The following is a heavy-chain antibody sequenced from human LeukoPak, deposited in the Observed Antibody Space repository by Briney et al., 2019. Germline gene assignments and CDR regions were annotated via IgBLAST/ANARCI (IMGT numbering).Heavy chain of an antibody. D-gene: IGHD3-10*01. V-gene: IGHV3-23*01. Sequence: GGSLRLSCAASGFTFSSYGMSWVRQAPGKRLEWVSAISGSGGSTYYADSVKGRFTISRDNSKNTLYLQMNSLRAEDTAVYYCAKDRLWFGEPTDYWGQGTLVTVSS. J-gene: IGHJ4*02. CDR3: AKDRLWFGEPTDY. CDR1: GFTFSSYG. CDR2: ISGSGGST.